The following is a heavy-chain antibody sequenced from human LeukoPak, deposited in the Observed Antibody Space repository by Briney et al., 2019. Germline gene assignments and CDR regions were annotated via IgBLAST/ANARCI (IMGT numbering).Heavy chain of an antibody. D-gene: IGHD3-22*01. V-gene: IGHV1-69*05. Sequence: SVKVSCKASGGTFSSYAISWVRQAPGQGLEWMGRIIPIFGTANYAQKFQGRVTITTDESTSTAYMELSSLRSEDTAVYYCAREDSSGYYPGYWGQGTLVTVSS. CDR1: GGTFSSYA. CDR3: AREDSSGYYPGY. J-gene: IGHJ4*02. CDR2: IIPIFGTA.